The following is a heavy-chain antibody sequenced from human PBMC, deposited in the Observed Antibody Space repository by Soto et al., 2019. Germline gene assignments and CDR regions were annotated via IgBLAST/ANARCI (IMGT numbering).Heavy chain of an antibody. CDR1: GGSFSGYY. CDR2: INHSGST. CDR3: ASRYCSSTSCYGAGGFDY. V-gene: IGHV4-34*01. D-gene: IGHD2-2*01. J-gene: IGHJ4*02. Sequence: QVQLQQWGAGLLKPSETLSLTCAVYGGSFSGYYWSWIRPPPGKGLEWIGEINHSGSTNYNPSRKSRVTISVDTSKNQCSLKLSSVTAADTAVYYCASRYCSSTSCYGAGGFDYWGQGTLVTVSS.